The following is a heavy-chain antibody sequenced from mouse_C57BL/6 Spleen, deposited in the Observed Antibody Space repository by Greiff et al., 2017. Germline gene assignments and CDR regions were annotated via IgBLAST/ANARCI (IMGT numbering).Heavy chain of an antibody. CDR2: ISSGSSTI. D-gene: IGHD2-3*01. J-gene: IGHJ2*01. CDR1: GFTFSDYG. V-gene: IGHV5-17*01. CDR3: AREEMMGYVDY. Sequence: VQLKESGGGLVKPGGSLKLSCAASGFTFSDYGMHWVRQAPEKGLEWVAYISSGSSTIYYADTVKGRFTIARDNAKNTLFLQMTRLRAEDAAMYCCAREEMMGYVDYWGQGTTLTVSS.